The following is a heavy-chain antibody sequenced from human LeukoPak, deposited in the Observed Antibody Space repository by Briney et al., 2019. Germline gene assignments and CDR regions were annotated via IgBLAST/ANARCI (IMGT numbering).Heavy chain of an antibody. CDR3: ARASYSYDINGWVPFDY. CDR2: IYTSGST. D-gene: IGHD3-22*01. J-gene: IGHJ4*02. Sequence: SETLSLTCTVSGNSISSGDNYWSWIRQPAGKGLEGIGRIYTSGSTNYNPSLKSRVTRSGDTYKNQFSLRLSSVTAADTAVYYCARASYSYDINGWVPFDYWGQGTLVTVSS. CDR1: GNSISSGDNY. V-gene: IGHV4-61*02.